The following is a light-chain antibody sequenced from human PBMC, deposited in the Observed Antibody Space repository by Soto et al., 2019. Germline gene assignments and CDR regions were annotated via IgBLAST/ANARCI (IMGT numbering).Light chain of an antibody. J-gene: IGKJ4*01. CDR2: AAS. V-gene: IGKV1-39*01. Sequence: DIQMTQSPSSLSASLGDRVTITCRASQSISTYLTWYQQKPGKAPNLLIYAASSLQSGVPSRFSGSGSGTDFTLTISSLQPEDSATYYCQQSYRSLLTFGGGTKVEIK. CDR1: QSISTY. CDR3: QQSYRSLLT.